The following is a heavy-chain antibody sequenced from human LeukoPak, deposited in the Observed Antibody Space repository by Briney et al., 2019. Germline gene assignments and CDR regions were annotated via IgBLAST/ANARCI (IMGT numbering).Heavy chain of an antibody. CDR2: IYYSGST. CDR1: GGSISSYY. Sequence: SETLSLTCTVSGGSISSYYWSWIRQPPGKGLEWSGYIYYSGSTNYNPSPKSRVTISVDTSKNQISLKLSSVTAADTAVYYCARGPNIVVVTASYWYFDLWGRGTLVTVSS. CDR3: ARGPNIVVVTASYWYFDL. J-gene: IGHJ2*01. D-gene: IGHD2-21*02. V-gene: IGHV4-59*01.